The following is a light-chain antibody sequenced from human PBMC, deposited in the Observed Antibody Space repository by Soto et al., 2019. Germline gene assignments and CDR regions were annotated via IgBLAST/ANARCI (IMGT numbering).Light chain of an antibody. Sequence: DIQMTQSPSSVSASVGDTVAITCRASQGVSSRLAWYQQKPGTAPKVLISVASSLQSGVPSRFSGSGSGTDFTLSNSSLHPESFATYYCQQTNSFPLTFVGVTKVAIK. CDR2: VAS. CDR1: QGVSSR. V-gene: IGKV1-12*01. J-gene: IGKJ4*02. CDR3: QQTNSFPLT.